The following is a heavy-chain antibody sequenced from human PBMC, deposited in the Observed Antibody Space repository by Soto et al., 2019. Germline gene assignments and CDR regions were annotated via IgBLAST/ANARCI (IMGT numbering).Heavy chain of an antibody. CDR3: AKDRSGGEALDDAFDI. CDR2: ISWNSGSI. CDR1: GCTFDDYA. V-gene: IGHV3-9*01. J-gene: IGHJ3*02. Sequence: GGSLRLSCAASGCTFDDYAMHWVRQAPGKGLEGVSGISWNSGSIGYADSVKGRFTISRDNAKNSLYLQMNSLRAEDTALYYCAKDRSGGEALDDAFDIWGQGTMVTVSS. D-gene: IGHD3-16*01.